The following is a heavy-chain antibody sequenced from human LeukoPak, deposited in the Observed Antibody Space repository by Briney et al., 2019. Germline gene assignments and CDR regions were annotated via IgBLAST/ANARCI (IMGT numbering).Heavy chain of an antibody. Sequence: PSETLSLTCTVSGGSISSSSYYWGWIRQPPGKGLEWIGSIYYSGSTYYNPSLKSRVTISVDTSKNQFSLKLSSVTAADTAVYYCARQRGIVVVPAAISDAFDIWGQGTMVTVSS. CDR1: GGSISSSSYY. CDR2: IYYSGST. D-gene: IGHD2-2*01. J-gene: IGHJ3*02. CDR3: ARQRGIVVVPAAISDAFDI. V-gene: IGHV4-39*01.